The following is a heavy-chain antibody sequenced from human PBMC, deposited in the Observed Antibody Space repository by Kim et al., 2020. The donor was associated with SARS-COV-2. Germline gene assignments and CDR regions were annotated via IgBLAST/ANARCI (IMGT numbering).Heavy chain of an antibody. J-gene: IGHJ4*02. CDR3: GKITGLFSPGSVV. Sequence: GGSLRLSYTVSGFSFSNYAMSWVRQAPGKGLEWVATISGDSGKSYYANSVKGRFTISRDNSRRTLYLQMDSLGAEYPAVYYCGKITGLFSPGSVVWGQGTLVTVSS. CDR2: ISGDSGKS. D-gene: IGHD3-10*01. CDR1: GFSFSNYA. V-gene: IGHV3-23*01.